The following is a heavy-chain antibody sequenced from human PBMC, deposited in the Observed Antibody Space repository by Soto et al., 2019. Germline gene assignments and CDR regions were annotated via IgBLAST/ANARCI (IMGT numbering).Heavy chain of an antibody. V-gene: IGHV3-15*07. D-gene: IGHD2-15*01. CDR3: TTDLRGYCSGGSCYSPLYYFDY. J-gene: IGHJ4*02. CDR2: IKSKTDGGTT. CDR1: GFTFSNAW. Sequence: GGSLRLSCAASGFTFSNAWMNWVRQAPGKGLEWVGRIKSKTDGGTTDYAAPVKGRFTISRDDSKNTLYLQMNSLKTEDTAVYYCTTDLRGYCSGGSCYSPLYYFDYWGQGTLVTVSS.